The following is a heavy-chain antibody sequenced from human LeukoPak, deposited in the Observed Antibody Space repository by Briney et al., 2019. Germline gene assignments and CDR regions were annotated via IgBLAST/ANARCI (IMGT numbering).Heavy chain of an antibody. Sequence: GGSLRLSCAASGFTFSSYGMHWVRQAPGKGLEWVAFIRYDGSNKYYADSVKGRFTISRDNSKNTLYLQMNSLRAEDTAVYYCARADIVVVPAASNDYYYYGMDVWGQGTTVTVSS. CDR2: IRYDGSNK. V-gene: IGHV3-30*02. CDR3: ARADIVVVPAASNDYYYYGMDV. J-gene: IGHJ6*02. D-gene: IGHD2-2*01. CDR1: GFTFSSYG.